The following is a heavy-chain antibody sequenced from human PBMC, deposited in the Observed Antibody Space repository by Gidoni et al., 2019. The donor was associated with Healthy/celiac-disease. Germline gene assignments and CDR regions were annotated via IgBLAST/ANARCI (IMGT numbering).Heavy chain of an antibody. CDR2: IYYSGST. Sequence: QLQLQESGPGLVKPSETLSPICTVSGGSISSSSYYWGWIRQPPGKGLEWIGSIYYSGSTYYNPSLKSRVTISVDTSKNQFSLKLSSVTAADTAVYYCARHKGYYGSGSSPYYFDYWGQGTLVTVSS. CDR1: GGSISSSSYY. CDR3: ARHKGYYGSGSSPYYFDY. V-gene: IGHV4-39*01. D-gene: IGHD3-10*01. J-gene: IGHJ4*02.